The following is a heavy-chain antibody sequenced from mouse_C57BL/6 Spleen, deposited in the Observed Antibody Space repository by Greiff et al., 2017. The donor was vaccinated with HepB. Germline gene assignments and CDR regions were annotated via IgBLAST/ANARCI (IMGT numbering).Heavy chain of an antibody. CDR3: TTYYGSSYDCFDY. CDR2: IDPENGDT. V-gene: IGHV14-4*01. J-gene: IGHJ2*01. Sequence: VQLQQSGAELVRPGASVKLSCTASGFNIKDDYMHWVKQRPEQGLEWIGWIDPENGDTEYASKFQGKATITADTSSNTAYLQLSSLTSEDTAVYYCTTYYGSSYDCFDYWGQGTTLTVSS. CDR1: GFNIKDDY. D-gene: IGHD1-1*01.